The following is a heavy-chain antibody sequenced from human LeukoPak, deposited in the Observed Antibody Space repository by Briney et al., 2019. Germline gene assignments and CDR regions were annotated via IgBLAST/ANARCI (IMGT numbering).Heavy chain of an antibody. V-gene: IGHV4-39*01. CDR3: ARHALDYDFWSGYPGWFDP. Sequence: PSETLSLTCTVSGGSISSSSYYWGRIRQPPGKGLEWIGSIYYSGSTYYNPSLKSRVTISVDTSKNQFSLKLSSVTAADTAVYYCARHALDYDFWSGYPGWFDPWGQGTLVTVSS. CDR2: IYYSGST. D-gene: IGHD3-3*01. J-gene: IGHJ5*02. CDR1: GGSISSSSYY.